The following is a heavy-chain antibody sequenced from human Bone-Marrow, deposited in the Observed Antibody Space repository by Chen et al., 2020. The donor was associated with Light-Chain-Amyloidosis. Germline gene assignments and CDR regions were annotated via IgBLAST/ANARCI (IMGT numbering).Heavy chain of an antibody. Sequence: EQSGPEVKKPGESLKIACKGSGYTFPNYWIGWVRQMPRKGLEWMGVIYPDDSDARYSPSFEGQVTISADKSITTAYLQWRSLKASDTAMYYCASRRDGYNFDYWGQGTLVTVSS. CDR3: ASRRDGYNFDY. V-gene: IGHV5-51*01. CDR1: GYTFPNYW. J-gene: IGHJ4*02. CDR2: IYPDDSDA. D-gene: IGHD5-12*01.